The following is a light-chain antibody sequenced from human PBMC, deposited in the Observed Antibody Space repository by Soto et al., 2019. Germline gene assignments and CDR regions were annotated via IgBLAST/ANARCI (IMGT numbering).Light chain of an antibody. CDR1: PDLSPY. CDR2: DAS. CDR3: QHYDNLPPEIP. V-gene: IGKV1-33*01. J-gene: IGKJ4*01. Sequence: DTHPPQNRSSLSASVGDRVTITCQASPDLSPYLNWYQQKPGKAPKLLIYDASNLETGVPSRFSGTESGTAFTFTISSSQPADIATYCCQHYDNLPPEIPFGGGTE.